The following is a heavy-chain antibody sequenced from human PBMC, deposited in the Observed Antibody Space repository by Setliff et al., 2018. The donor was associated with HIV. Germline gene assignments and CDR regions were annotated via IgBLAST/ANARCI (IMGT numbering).Heavy chain of an antibody. CDR2: INHSGST. CDR3: AREERGWSNRGAFDI. D-gene: IGHD6-19*01. V-gene: IGHV4-34*01. CDR1: GGSFSAYY. J-gene: IGHJ3*02. Sequence: SETLSLTFAVSGGSFSAYYWSWIRQPPGEGLEWIGEINHSGSTNYNPSLKSRVTISIDTSRKQFSLRLNSVTAADTAIYYCAREERGWSNRGAFDIWGQGTMVTVSS.